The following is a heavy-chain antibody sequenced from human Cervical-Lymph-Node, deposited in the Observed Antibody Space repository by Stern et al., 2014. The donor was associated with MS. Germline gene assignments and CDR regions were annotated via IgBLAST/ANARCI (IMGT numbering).Heavy chain of an antibody. V-gene: IGHV2-5*02. J-gene: IGHJ3*01. D-gene: IGHD6-19*01. CDR2: LHWDDDK. CDR1: GFSLSSNGVG. Sequence: QVTLKESGPTLVKPTQTLTLTCSFSGFSLSSNGVGVGWIRQPPGKALEWIALLHWDDDKRYSPFLKSRLTITKDTSKNQVVLTVTNMDPVDTATYYCAHTDYSSALQDAFDVWGQGTVVTVSS. CDR3: AHTDYSSALQDAFDV.